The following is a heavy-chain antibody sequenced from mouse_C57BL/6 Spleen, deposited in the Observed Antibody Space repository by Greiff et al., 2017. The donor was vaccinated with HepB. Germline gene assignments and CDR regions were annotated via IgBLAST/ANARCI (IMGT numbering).Heavy chain of an antibody. V-gene: IGHV1-26*01. CDR2: INHNNGGT. CDR3: ARWEGRSIYYFDY. J-gene: IGHJ2*01. Sequence: EVQLQQSGPELVKPGASVKISCKASGYTFTDYYMNWVKQSHGKSLEWIGDINHNNGGTSYNQKFKGKATLTVDKSSSTAYMEIRSLTSEGSAVYYCARWEGRSIYYFDYWGQGTTLTVSS. D-gene: IGHD1-1*01. CDR1: GYTFTDYY.